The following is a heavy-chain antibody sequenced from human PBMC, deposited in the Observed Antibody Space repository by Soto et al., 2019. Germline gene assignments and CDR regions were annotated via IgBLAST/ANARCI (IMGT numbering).Heavy chain of an antibody. J-gene: IGHJ4*02. D-gene: IGHD3-10*01. Sequence: ASVKVSCKASGYTFTSYYMHWVRQAPGQGLEWMGRINPSGGNTRYAQKFQGRVTITRDTSASTAYMELSSLRSEDTAVYYCARTYYYGSGSYYPPAHWGQGTLVTVSS. CDR3: ARTYYYGSGSYYPPAH. CDR2: INPSGGNT. V-gene: IGHV1-46*01. CDR1: GYTFTSYY.